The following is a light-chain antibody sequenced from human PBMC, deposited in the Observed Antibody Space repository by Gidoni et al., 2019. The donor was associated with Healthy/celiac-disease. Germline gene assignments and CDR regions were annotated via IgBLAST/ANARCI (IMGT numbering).Light chain of an antibody. J-gene: IGKJ5*01. CDR3: QQSYSTPPIT. Sequence: DIQMTQSQSSLSASVADRVTITCRASQSISSYLNWYQPKPGKAPKLLIYAASSLQSGVPSRFSGSGSGTEFTLTISSLQPEDVATYYCQQSYSTPPITFGQXTRLEIK. V-gene: IGKV1-39*01. CDR1: QSISSY. CDR2: AAS.